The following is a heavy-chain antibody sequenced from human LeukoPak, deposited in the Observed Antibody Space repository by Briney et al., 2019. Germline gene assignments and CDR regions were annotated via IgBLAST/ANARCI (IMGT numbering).Heavy chain of an antibody. CDR3: ARSNWNYVYNWFDP. D-gene: IGHD1-7*01. J-gene: IGHJ5*02. Sequence: SETLSLTCTVSGGSISSYYWSWIRQPAGKGLEWIGRIYTSGSTNYNPSLKSRVTMSVDTSKNQFSLKLSSVTAADTAVYYCARSNWNYVYNWFDPWGQGTLVTVSS. CDR1: GGSISSYY. V-gene: IGHV4-4*07. CDR2: IYTSGST.